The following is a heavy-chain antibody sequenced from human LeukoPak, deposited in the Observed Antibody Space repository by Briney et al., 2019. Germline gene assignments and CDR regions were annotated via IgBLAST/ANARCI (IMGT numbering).Heavy chain of an antibody. Sequence: GGSLTLSCAASGFTFSGFAMHWVRQASGKGLEWVGRIRSRANSYETAYAASVKGRFTISRDDSKNTAYLQMDSLKTEDTAIYYCSDIAEGYWGQGTLVTVSS. V-gene: IGHV3-73*01. CDR2: IRSRANSYET. CDR1: GFTFSGFA. D-gene: IGHD6-13*01. CDR3: SDIAEGY. J-gene: IGHJ4*02.